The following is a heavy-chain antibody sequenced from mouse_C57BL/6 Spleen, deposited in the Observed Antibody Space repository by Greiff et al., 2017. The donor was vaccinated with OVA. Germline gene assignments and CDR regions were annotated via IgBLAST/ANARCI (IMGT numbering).Heavy chain of an antibody. J-gene: IGHJ2*01. CDR2: LDPNSGGT. V-gene: IGHV1-72*01. CDR3: ERTEGNDEGPHVDD. CDR1: GYTFTSYW. Sequence: VQLQQPGAELVKPGASVKLSCKASGYTFTSYWMHWVKQRPGRGLEWIGRLDPNSGGTKYNEKFKSKATLTVDKTSSTAYMQLSSLTSEDYAVYYCERTEGNDEGPHVDDWGQGTTLTVAS. D-gene: IGHD2-12*01.